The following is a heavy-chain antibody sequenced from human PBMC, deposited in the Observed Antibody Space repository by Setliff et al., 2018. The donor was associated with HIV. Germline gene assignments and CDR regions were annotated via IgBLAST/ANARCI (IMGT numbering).Heavy chain of an antibody. CDR2: IYTSGST. D-gene: IGHD2-21*02. Sequence: SETLSLTCTVSGGSISSYYWSWIRQPPGKGLEWIGYIYTSGSTNYNPSLKSRVTISVDTSKNQFSLMLTSVTAADTAVYYCARLSGDYYYFDYWGQGTLVTVSS. J-gene: IGHJ4*02. CDR3: ARLSGDYYYFDY. V-gene: IGHV4-4*09. CDR1: GGSISSYY.